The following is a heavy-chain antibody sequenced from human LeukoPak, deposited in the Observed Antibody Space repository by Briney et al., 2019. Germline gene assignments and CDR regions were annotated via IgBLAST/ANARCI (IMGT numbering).Heavy chain of an antibody. CDR1: GGTFSSYA. Sequence: SVKVSCKASGGTFSSYAISWVRQAPGQGLEWMGRIIPILGIANYAQKFQGRVTITADKSTSTAYMELSSLRSEDTAVYHCARSSQLGISDYWGQGTLVTVSS. V-gene: IGHV1-69*04. CDR3: ARSSQLGISDY. J-gene: IGHJ4*02. D-gene: IGHD7-27*01. CDR2: IIPILGIA.